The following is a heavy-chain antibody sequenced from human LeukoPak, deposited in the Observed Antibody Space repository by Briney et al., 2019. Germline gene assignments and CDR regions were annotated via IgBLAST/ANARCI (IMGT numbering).Heavy chain of an antibody. CDR2: IDPSGGST. CDR3: ARAQSGSYLGNWFDP. CDR1: GNSFISFA. J-gene: IGHJ5*02. V-gene: IGHV1-46*01. D-gene: IGHD1-26*01. Sequence: SGNSFISFAISWVRQAPGQGLEWMGLIDPSGGSTSYAQNFQGRVTMTRDTSTSTVYMELSSLRSEDTAVYYCARAQSGSYLGNWFDPWGQGTLVTVSS.